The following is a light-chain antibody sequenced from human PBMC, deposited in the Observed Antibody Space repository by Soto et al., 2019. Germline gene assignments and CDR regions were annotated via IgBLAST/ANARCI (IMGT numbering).Light chain of an antibody. CDR1: QSVSSY. V-gene: IGKV3-11*01. Sequence: EILLTHSPATLSLSPGERATLSWGASQSVSSYLAWYQQRPGQAPMLLIYDASNRATCIPARFSGSGSGTDFTLTFSRLEPEDFAVYYCQQYNNWPPTFGPGTKVDI. CDR2: DAS. J-gene: IGKJ3*01. CDR3: QQYNNWPPT.